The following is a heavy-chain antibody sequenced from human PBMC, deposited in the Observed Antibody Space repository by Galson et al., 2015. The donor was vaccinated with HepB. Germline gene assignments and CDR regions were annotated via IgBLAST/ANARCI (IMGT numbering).Heavy chain of an antibody. CDR1: GFTFSTYW. V-gene: IGHV3-7*03. D-gene: IGHD2-2*01. CDR3: ATGGHTRCSY. CDR2: IKQDGSEK. J-gene: IGHJ4*02. Sequence: SLRLSCAASGFTFSTYWMSWVRQAPGKGLEWVAKIKQDGSEKYYVDSVKGRFTISRDNAKDSLYLQMNSLRAEDTAVYYCATGGHTRCSYWGQGTLVTVSS.